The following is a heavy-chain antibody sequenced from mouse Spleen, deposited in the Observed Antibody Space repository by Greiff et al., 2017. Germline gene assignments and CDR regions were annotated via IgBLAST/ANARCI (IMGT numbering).Heavy chain of an antibody. V-gene: IGHV1-82*01. CDR3: ARDNITTADY. J-gene: IGHJ2*01. CDR1: GYAFSSSW. Sequence: QVQLQQSGPELVKPGASVKISCKASGYAFSSSWMNWVKQRPGKGLEWIGRIYPGDGDTNYNGRFKGKATLTADKSSSTAYMQLSSLTSEDSAVYFCARDNITTADYWGQGTTLTVSS. CDR2: IYPGDGDT. D-gene: IGHD1-1*01.